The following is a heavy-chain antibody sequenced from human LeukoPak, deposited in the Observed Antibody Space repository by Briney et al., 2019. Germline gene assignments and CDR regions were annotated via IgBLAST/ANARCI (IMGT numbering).Heavy chain of an antibody. J-gene: IGHJ5*02. D-gene: IGHD3-22*01. CDR1: GYSFTSYW. CDR3: ARPSGTPYYYDSSSPFDP. Sequence: ESLKISCKGSGYSFTSYWIGWVRQMPGKGLEWMGIIYPGDSDTRYSPSFQGQVTISADKSISTAYLQWSSLKASDTAMYYCARPSGTPYYYDSSSPFDPWGQGTLVIVSS. CDR2: IYPGDSDT. V-gene: IGHV5-51*01.